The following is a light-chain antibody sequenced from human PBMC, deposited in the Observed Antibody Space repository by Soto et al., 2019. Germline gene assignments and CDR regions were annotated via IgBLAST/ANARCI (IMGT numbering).Light chain of an antibody. CDR3: QEYKSYST. CDR2: KAS. J-gene: IGKJ2*01. Sequence: DIQMTQSPSTLSASVGDRVTITCRASQSISSWLAWYQQKPGKAPKLLIYKASSLESGVPSRFSGSGSGTEFTFTISSLQPDDFATYYCQEYKSYSTFGQGTKLEIK. CDR1: QSISSW. V-gene: IGKV1-5*03.